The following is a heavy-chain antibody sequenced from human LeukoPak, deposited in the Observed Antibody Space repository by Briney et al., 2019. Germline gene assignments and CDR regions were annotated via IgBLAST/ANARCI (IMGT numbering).Heavy chain of an antibody. J-gene: IGHJ4*02. Sequence: GGSLRLSCAASGFTLSSYGMHWVRQAPGKGLEWVAVISYDGSNKYYADSVKGRFTISRDNSKNTLYLQMNSLRAEDTAVYYCAKDQGSGWTFDYWGQGTLVTVSS. D-gene: IGHD6-19*01. V-gene: IGHV3-30*18. CDR3: AKDQGSGWTFDY. CDR2: ISYDGSNK. CDR1: GFTLSSYG.